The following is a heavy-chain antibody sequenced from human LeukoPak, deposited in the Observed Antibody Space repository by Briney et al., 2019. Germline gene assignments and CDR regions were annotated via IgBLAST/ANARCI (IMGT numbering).Heavy chain of an antibody. D-gene: IGHD1-1*01. CDR2: IIPIFGTA. CDR3: AREGGSTGTFQLLDY. CDR1: GGTFSSYA. V-gene: IGHV1-69*05. J-gene: IGHJ4*02. Sequence: GASVSVSCKASGGTFSSYAISWVRQAPGQGLEWMGGIIPIFGTANYAQKFQGRVTITTDESMSTAYMELSSLRSEDTAVYYCAREGGSTGTFQLLDYWGQGTLVTVSS.